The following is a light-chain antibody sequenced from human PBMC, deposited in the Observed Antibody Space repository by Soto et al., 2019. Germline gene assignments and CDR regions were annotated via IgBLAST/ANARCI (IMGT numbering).Light chain of an antibody. CDR3: QQYNSIRALT. CDR1: QSISSW. J-gene: IGKJ4*01. Sequence: DIQMTQSPSTLSASVGDRVTITCRASQSISSWLAWYQQKPGKAPKLLIYKASSLESGVPSRFSGSGSGTEFTLTISSLQPDDFATYYCQQYNSIRALTFGGGTKVDIK. CDR2: KAS. V-gene: IGKV1-5*03.